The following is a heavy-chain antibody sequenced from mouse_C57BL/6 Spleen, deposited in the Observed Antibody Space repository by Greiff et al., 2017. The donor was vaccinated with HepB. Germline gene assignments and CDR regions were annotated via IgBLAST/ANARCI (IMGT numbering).Heavy chain of an antibody. V-gene: IGHV1-54*01. J-gene: IGHJ2*01. CDR2: INPGSGGT. Sequence: QVHVKQSGAELVRPGTSVKVSCKASGYAFTNYLIEWVKQRPGQGLEWIGVINPGSGGTNYNEKFKGKATLTADKSSSTAYMQLSSLTSEDSAVYFCARSGYYGSSYEGLYFDYWGQGTTLTVSS. D-gene: IGHD1-1*01. CDR3: ARSGYYGSSYEGLYFDY. CDR1: GYAFTNYL.